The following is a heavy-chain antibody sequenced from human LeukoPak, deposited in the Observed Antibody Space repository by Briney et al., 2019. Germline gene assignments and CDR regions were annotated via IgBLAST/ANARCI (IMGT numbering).Heavy chain of an antibody. CDR2: TIPIFGTA. CDR1: AGTFSSYS. D-gene: IGHD2-21*02. V-gene: IGHV1-69*13. J-gene: IGHJ5*02. Sequence: ASVKISCKASAGTFSSYSIIWLRQAPAQGLEWLGGTIPIFGTANYAQKFQGRVTITADESTSTAYMELSSLRSEDTAVYYCARDPEPAYCGGDCYRTNWFEPWGQGTPVTVSS. CDR3: ARDPEPAYCGGDCYRTNWFEP.